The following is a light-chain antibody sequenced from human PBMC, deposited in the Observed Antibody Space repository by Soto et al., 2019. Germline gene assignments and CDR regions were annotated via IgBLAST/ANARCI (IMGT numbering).Light chain of an antibody. J-gene: IGKJ1*01. CDR2: GAS. V-gene: IGKV3-20*01. CDR3: QQDGSSPPVT. CDR1: QSVSSSY. Sequence: EILLTQSPGTLSLSPGERATLSCGASQSVSSSYLAWYQQKPSQAPRLLIYGASSRATGIPDRFSGSGSGTDFTLTISRLEPEELAVYYCQQDGSSPPVTFGQGTKVDNK.